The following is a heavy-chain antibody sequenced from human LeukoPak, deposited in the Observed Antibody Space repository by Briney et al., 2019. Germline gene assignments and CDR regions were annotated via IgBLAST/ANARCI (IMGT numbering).Heavy chain of an antibody. J-gene: IGHJ3*02. CDR1: GYTFTSYD. CDR2: MNPNSGNT. Sequence: ASVKVSCKASGYTFTSYDINWVRQATGQGLEWMGWMNPNSGNTGYAQKFQGRVTMTRNTFISTAYMELSSLRSEDTAVYYCARGGRYYYDSSGYAAQDLDAFDIWGQGTMVTVSS. D-gene: IGHD3-22*01. CDR3: ARGGRYYYDSSGYAAQDLDAFDI. V-gene: IGHV1-8*01.